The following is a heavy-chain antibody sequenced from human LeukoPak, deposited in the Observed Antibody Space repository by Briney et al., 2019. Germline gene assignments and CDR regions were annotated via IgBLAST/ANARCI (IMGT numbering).Heavy chain of an antibody. CDR2: IYYSGST. V-gene: IGHV4-39*01. CDR1: GGSISSSSYY. CDR3: ARSRITMIVGRRGPTDYYYMDV. Sequence: SETLSLTCTVSGGSISSSSYYWGWIRQPPGKGLERIGSIYYSGSTYYNPSLKSRVTISVDTSKNQFSLKVRSVTAADTAVYYCARSRITMIVGRRGPTDYYYMDVWGKGTTVTISS. D-gene: IGHD3-22*01. J-gene: IGHJ6*03.